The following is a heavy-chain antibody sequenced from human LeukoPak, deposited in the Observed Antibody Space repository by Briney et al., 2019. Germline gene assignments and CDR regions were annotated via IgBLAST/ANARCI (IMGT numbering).Heavy chain of an antibody. Sequence: GASVKVSCKASGYTFTSYDINWVRQATGQGLEWMGWMNPNSGNTGYAQKFQGRVTMTRNTSISTAYMGLSSLRSEDTAVYYCAISSGYPVDAFDIWGQGTMVTVSS. CDR2: MNPNSGNT. V-gene: IGHV1-8*01. D-gene: IGHD3-22*01. J-gene: IGHJ3*02. CDR3: AISSGYPVDAFDI. CDR1: GYTFTSYD.